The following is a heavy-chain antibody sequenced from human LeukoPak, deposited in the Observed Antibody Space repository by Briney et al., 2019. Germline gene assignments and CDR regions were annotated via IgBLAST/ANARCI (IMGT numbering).Heavy chain of an antibody. V-gene: IGHV3-23*01. D-gene: IGHD5-24*01. J-gene: IGHJ4*02. CDR1: GFTFSSYG. CDR3: ARDGEMATIENYFEY. CDR2: IRGSGDST. Sequence: GGSLRLSCGASGFTFSSYGMSWVRQARGKGLEWVSGIRGSGDSTYYADSVKGRFTISRDNSKNTLYLQMNSLRAEDTAIYYCARDGEMATIENYFEYWGQGTLVTVSS.